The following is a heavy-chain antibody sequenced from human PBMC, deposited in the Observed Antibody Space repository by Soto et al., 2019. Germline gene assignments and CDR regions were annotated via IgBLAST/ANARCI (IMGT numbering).Heavy chain of an antibody. J-gene: IGHJ5*02. CDR1: GYTFTSYG. D-gene: IGHD2-2*01. CDR2: ISAYNGNT. V-gene: IGHV1-18*04. CDR3: ARPLGDIVVVPAASNWFDP. Sequence: VASVKVSFKASGYTFTSYGISWVRQAPGQGLEWMGWISAYNGNTNYAQKLQGRVTMTTDTSTSTAYMELRSLRSDDTAVYYCARPLGDIVVVPAASNWFDPWGQGTLVTVSS.